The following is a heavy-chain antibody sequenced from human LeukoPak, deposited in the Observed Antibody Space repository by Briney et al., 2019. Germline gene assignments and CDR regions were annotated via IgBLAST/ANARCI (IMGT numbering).Heavy chain of an antibody. CDR1: GGSFSGYY. V-gene: IGHV4-34*01. CDR3: ARGPRLWFGELTRFDP. CDR2: INHSGST. Sequence: SETLSLTCAVYGGSFSGYYWSWIRQPPGKGLEWIGEINHSGSTNYNPSLKSRVTMSVDTSKNQFSLKLSSVTAADTAVYYCARGPRLWFGELTRFDPWGQGTLVTVSS. J-gene: IGHJ5*02. D-gene: IGHD3-10*01.